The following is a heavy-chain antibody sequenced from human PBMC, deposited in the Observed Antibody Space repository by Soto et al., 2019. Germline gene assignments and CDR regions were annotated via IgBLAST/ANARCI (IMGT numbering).Heavy chain of an antibody. CDR1: GFTFDDYA. CDR3: AKTSGAGYTLWYFDL. CDR2: IDWNSANI. J-gene: IGHJ2*01. Sequence: GGSLRLSCAASGFTFDDYAMHWVRQTPGKGLEWVSGIDWNSANIGYADSVKGRFSISRDNAKNSLYLQMHSLRHEDTALYHCAKTSGAGYTLWYFDLWGRGTQVTVSS. D-gene: IGHD6-13*01. V-gene: IGHV3-9*01.